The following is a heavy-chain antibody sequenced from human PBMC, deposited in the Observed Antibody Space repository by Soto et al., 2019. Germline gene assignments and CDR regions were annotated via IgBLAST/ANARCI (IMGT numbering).Heavy chain of an antibody. CDR3: AGPKNRGESFVY. Sequence: SETLSLTCTVSGVSIRSYFWSWIRQPPGKGLEWIGYTYYTADTKYSPSLESRATISADPSKKQFSLSQSPVSAVDTALYFCAGPKNRGESFVYLGQGALDTVST. CDR1: GVSIRSYF. D-gene: IGHD3-10*01. V-gene: IGHV4-59*01. J-gene: IGHJ4*02. CDR2: TYYTADT.